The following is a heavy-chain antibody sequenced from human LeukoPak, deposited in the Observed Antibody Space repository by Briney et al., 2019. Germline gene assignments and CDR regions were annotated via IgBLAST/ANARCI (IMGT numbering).Heavy chain of an antibody. Sequence: SETLSLTCTVSGGSIRSSDYYWGWVRQSPGKGLEWIGSMYYRGTTFHSPSLKSRVTISVDTSKNQFSLRLSSVTAADTAVYFCVCQRVVPAVIPPAVGWFDPWGQGTLVTVSS. CDR2: MYYRGTT. V-gene: IGHV4-39*01. CDR1: GGSIRSSDYY. CDR3: VCQRVVPAVIPPAVGWFDP. J-gene: IGHJ5*02. D-gene: IGHD2-2*02.